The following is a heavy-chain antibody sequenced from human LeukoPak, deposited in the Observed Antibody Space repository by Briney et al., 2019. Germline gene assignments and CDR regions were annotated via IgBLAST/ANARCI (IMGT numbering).Heavy chain of an antibody. Sequence: PSETLSLTCAVYGGSFSGYYWSWIRQPPGKGLEWIGEINHSGSTNYNPSLKSRVTISVDTSKNQFSLKLSSVTAADTAVYYCARGPRRRLYQLPSSLAPYYYYGMDVWGQGTTVTVSS. CDR2: INHSGST. D-gene: IGHD2-2*01. CDR3: ARGPRRRLYQLPSSLAPYYYYGMDV. CDR1: GGSFSGYY. V-gene: IGHV4-34*01. J-gene: IGHJ6*02.